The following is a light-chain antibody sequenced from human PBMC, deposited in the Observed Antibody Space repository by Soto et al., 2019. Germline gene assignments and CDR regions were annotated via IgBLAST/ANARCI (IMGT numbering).Light chain of an antibody. CDR2: EAS. Sequence: DIQVTQSPSSLSASVGDRVTITCRASQDISGHLAWYQQKPGKVPKLLIYEASTLQSRVPSRFSASCSGTYFTLTISSLQPEDVATYYCQKYNRTPRTFGQGTKVELK. CDR1: QDISGH. CDR3: QKYNRTPRT. J-gene: IGKJ1*01. V-gene: IGKV1-27*01.